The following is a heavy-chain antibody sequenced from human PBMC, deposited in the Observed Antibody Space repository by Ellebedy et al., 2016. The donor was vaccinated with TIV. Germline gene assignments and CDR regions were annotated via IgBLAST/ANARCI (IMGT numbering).Heavy chain of an antibody. CDR3: ASGYSSGWLDY. Sequence: MPGGSLRLSCTVSGGSISSYYWSWIRQPAGKGLEWIGRIYTSGSTNYNPSLKSRVTMSVDTSKNQFSLKLSSVTAADTAVYHCASGYSSGWLDYWGQGTLVTVSS. V-gene: IGHV4-4*07. J-gene: IGHJ4*02. CDR1: GGSISSYY. CDR2: IYTSGST. D-gene: IGHD6-19*01.